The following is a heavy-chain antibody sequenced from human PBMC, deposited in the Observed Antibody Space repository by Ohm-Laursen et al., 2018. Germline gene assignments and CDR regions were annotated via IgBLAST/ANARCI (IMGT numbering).Heavy chain of an antibody. CDR1: GESSSGYF. J-gene: IGHJ6*02. V-gene: IGHV4-34*01. CDR3: ARGSGFFKLDV. CDR2: INQSGST. D-gene: IGHD6-19*01. Sequence: PGTLSLTCAVNGESSSGYFWNWIRQPPGKGLEWIGEINQSGSTKYNPSLKRRVTLSADSSNSQFSLRLTSVTAADTATYYCARGSGFFKLDVWGQGTTVTVSS.